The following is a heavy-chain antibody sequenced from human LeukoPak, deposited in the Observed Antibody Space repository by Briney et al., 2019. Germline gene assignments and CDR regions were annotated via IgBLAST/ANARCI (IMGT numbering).Heavy chain of an antibody. D-gene: IGHD6-19*01. CDR3: AKDIEGAVSGTGAFDI. CDR1: GFTFSDYY. V-gene: IGHV3-11*01. CDR2: ISSSGSTI. Sequence: GGSLRLSCAASGFTFSDYYMSWIRQAPGKGLEWVSYISSSGSTIYYADSVKGRFTISRDNAKNSLYLQMNSLRDEDTALYYCAKDIEGAVSGTGAFDIWGQGTMVTVSS. J-gene: IGHJ3*02.